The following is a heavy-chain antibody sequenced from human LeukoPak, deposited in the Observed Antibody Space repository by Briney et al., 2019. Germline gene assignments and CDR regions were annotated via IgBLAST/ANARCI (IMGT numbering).Heavy chain of an antibody. CDR3: ARDSSSWQQGWFDP. V-gene: IGHV1-18*01. D-gene: IGHD6-13*01. CDR2: ISAYNGNT. J-gene: IGHJ5*02. Sequence: ASVKVSCKASGHTFTSYGISWVRQAPGQGLEWMGWISAYNGNTNYAQKLQGRVTMTTDTSTSTAYMELRSLRSDDTAVYYCARDSSSWQQGWFDPWGQGTLVTVSS. CDR1: GHTFTSYG.